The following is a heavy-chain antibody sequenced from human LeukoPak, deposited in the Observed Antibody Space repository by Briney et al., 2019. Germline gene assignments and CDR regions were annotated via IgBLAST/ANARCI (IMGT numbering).Heavy chain of an antibody. CDR1: GGSISSYY. J-gene: IGHJ4*02. D-gene: IGHD5-12*01. Sequence: PPETLSLTCTVSGGSISSYYWSWIRQPPGKGLEWIGYIYTSGSTNYNPSLKSRVTISVDTSKNQFSLKLSSVTAADTAVYYCARDRGYIDYWGQGTLVTVSS. CDR2: IYTSGST. CDR3: ARDRGYIDY. V-gene: IGHV4-4*09.